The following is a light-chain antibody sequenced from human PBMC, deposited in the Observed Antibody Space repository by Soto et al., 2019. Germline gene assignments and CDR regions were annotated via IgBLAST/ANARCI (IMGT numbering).Light chain of an antibody. CDR3: QQYNSYST. Sequence: DIQMTQSPSTLSASVGDRVTITCGASQSIVGWLAWYQQKPGKAPKLLIYKASTLESGVPSRFGGSGSGTEFTLSISSLQPYDFATYYCQQYNSYSTFGGGTRVEIK. CDR2: KAS. J-gene: IGKJ4*02. CDR1: QSIVGW. V-gene: IGKV1-5*03.